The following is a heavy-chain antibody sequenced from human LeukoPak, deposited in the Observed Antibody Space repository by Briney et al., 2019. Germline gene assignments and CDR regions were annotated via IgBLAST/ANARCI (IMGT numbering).Heavy chain of an antibody. J-gene: IGHJ4*02. D-gene: IGHD6-13*01. CDR2: ISYDGSNK. V-gene: IGHV3-30*03. CDR3: AAGYSSSWYDY. CDR1: GFTSSSYG. Sequence: GGSLRLSCAASGFTSSSYGMHWVRQGPGKGLEWVAVISYDGSNKYYADSVKGRFTISRDNSKNTLYLQMNSLRAEDTAVYYCAAGYSSSWYDYWGQGTLVTVSS.